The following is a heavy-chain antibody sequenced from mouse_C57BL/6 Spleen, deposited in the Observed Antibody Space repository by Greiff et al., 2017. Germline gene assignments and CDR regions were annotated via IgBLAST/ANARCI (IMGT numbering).Heavy chain of an antibody. J-gene: IGHJ4*01. CDR2: IYPGSGNT. V-gene: IGHV1-76*01. D-gene: IGHD3-1*01. CDR3: ARSGDAMDY. Sequence: QVHVKQSGAELVRPGASVKLSCKASGYTFTDYYINWVKQRPGQGLEWIARIYPGSGNTYYNEKFKGKATLTAEKSSSTAYMQLSSLTSEDSAVYFCARSGDAMDYWGQGTSVTVSS. CDR1: GYTFTDYY.